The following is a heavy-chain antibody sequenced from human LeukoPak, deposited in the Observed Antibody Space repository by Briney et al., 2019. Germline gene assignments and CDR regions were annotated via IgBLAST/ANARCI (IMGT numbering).Heavy chain of an antibody. CDR2: XSSSSSYI. CDR3: ARGGNDILTGYYPFDY. J-gene: IGHJ4*02. CDR1: GFTFSSXX. D-gene: IGHD3-9*01. V-gene: IGHV3-21*01. Sequence: ASGFTFSSXXXXXVRQXPGKXXXXXSXXSSSSSYIYYAYSVKGRFTISRDNAKNSLYLQMNSLRAEDTAVYYCARGGNDILTGYYPFDYWGQGTLVTVSS.